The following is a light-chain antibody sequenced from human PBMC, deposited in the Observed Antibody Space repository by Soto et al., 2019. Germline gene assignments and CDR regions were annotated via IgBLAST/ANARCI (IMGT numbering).Light chain of an antibody. CDR2: GAS. J-gene: IGKJ4*01. Sequence: ELVITQSPATLSVSPGERATLSGRASQSVSSNLAWYKQKPGQDPRLLIYGASTRATGIPARFSGSGSGTEFALTISSLQSEDFAVYYCQQYNNWPLTVGGGTQVDIK. V-gene: IGKV3-15*01. CDR3: QQYNNWPLT. CDR1: QSVSSN.